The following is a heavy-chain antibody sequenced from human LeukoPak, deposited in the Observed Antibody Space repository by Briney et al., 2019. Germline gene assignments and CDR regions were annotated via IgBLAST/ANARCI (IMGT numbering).Heavy chain of an antibody. D-gene: IGHD5-24*01. CDR3: ARFGYNDFDY. V-gene: IGHV3-11*04. J-gene: IGHJ4*02. Sequence: GGSLRLSCAASGLTFSDYWMHWVRQAPGKGLEWVSYISSSGSTVYYADSVKGRFTISRDNAKNSLYLQMNSLRPEDTAVYYCARFGYNDFDYWGQGTLVTVS. CDR1: GLTFSDYW. CDR2: ISSSGSTV.